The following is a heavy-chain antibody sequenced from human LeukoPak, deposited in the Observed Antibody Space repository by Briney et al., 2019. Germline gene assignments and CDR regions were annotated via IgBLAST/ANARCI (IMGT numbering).Heavy chain of an antibody. D-gene: IGHD1-26*01. CDR2: ISSSSSIT. CDR1: GLTFNSYN. J-gene: IGHJ4*02. Sequence: GGSLRLSCAASGLTFNSYNMCWVRQAPGQGLAWVSDISSSSSITYYADSVKGRFTISRDNAKNSLYLQMNSLRVEDTAVYYCARGGAAPDYWGQGTLVTVSS. V-gene: IGHV3-48*01. CDR3: ARGGAAPDY.